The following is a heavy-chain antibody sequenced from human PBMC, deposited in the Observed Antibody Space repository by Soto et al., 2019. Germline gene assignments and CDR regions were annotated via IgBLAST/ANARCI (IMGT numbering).Heavy chain of an antibody. D-gene: IGHD3-16*02. V-gene: IGHV1-18*01. Sequence: QVQLVQSGAEVKKPGASVKVSCKASGYTFTTYGISWVRQAPGQGLEWMGWINVYTGNTNYAKKFQGRVTMPTDTATSTAYMELRSLRSDDTAVYYCAREPYRLDRWGQGTLVTVSS. CDR1: GYTFTTYG. J-gene: IGHJ5*02. CDR2: INVYTGNT. CDR3: AREPYRLDR.